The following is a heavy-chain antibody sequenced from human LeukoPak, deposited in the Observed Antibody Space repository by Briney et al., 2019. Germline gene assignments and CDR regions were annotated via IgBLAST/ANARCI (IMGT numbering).Heavy chain of an antibody. CDR2: IYPDDSDT. Sequence: GESLKISCKGSGYSFTNYWIGWVRQMPGKGLEWMGIIYPDDSDTRYSPSFQGQVTISADKSISTAYLQWSSLKASDTAMYYCARHARDYYDSSALGFDPWGQGTLVTVSS. CDR3: ARHARDYYDSSALGFDP. V-gene: IGHV5-51*01. D-gene: IGHD3-22*01. CDR1: GYSFTNYW. J-gene: IGHJ5*02.